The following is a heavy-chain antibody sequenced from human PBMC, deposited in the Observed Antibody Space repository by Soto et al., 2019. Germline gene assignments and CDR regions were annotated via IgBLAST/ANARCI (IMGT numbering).Heavy chain of an antibody. CDR2: ISAYNGNT. Sequence: GSVEAYYQACGYTFTSYGISLVREAPGQGPEWMGWISAYNGNTNYAQKLQGRVSMTADTSTSTAYMELRSLRSDDTAVYYCARDRPYYDILTGYLFDPWGQGTLVTVSS. V-gene: IGHV1-18*01. D-gene: IGHD3-9*01. CDR3: ARDRPYYDILTGYLFDP. CDR1: GYTFTSYG. J-gene: IGHJ5*02.